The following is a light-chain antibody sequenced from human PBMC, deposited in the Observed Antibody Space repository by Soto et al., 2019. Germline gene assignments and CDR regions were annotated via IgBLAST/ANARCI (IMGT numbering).Light chain of an antibody. CDR3: AAWDGSLNGWV. CDR1: SSNIGSNT. CDR2: SNV. V-gene: IGLV1-44*01. Sequence: QSVLTQAPSVSGTPGQRVTISCSGSSSNIGSNTVSWYQQVPGTAPKVLIYSNVQRPSGVPDRFSGSKSGNSASLAIGGLQSEDEADYYCAAWDGSLNGWVFGGGTKVTVL. J-gene: IGLJ3*02.